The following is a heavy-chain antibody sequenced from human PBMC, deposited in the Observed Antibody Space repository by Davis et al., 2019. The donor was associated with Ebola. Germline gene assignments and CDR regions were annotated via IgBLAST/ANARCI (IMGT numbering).Heavy chain of an antibody. J-gene: IGHJ6*02. CDR2: LRFEGSNE. CDR3: ARDLRVGVPGFGELLVWYYYYGMDV. V-gene: IGHV3-30*02. CDR1: GFTFTHLP. Sequence: GGSLRLSCAASGFTFTHLPMNWVRQAPGEGLEWVAFLRFEGSNEFYADSVKGRFTISRDNSKNTLYLQMNSLRAEDTAVYYCARDLRVGVPGFGELLVWYYYYGMDVWGQGTTVTVSS. D-gene: IGHD3-10*01.